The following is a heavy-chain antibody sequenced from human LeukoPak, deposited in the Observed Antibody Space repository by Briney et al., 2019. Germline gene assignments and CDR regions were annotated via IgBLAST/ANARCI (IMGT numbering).Heavy chain of an antibody. J-gene: IGHJ4*02. CDR2: ISSSRSYI. CDR1: GFTFSSYS. CDR3: ARFIAAPYYFDY. V-gene: IGHV3-21*01. Sequence: GGSLRLSCAASGFTFSSYSMNWVRQAPGKGLEWVSFISSSRSYIYYADSVKGRFTISRDNAKNSLHLQMNSLRAEDTAVYYCARFIAAPYYFDYWGRGTLVTVSS. D-gene: IGHD6-13*01.